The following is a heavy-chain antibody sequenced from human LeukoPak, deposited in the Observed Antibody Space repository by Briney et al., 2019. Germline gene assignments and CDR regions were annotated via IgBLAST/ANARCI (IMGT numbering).Heavy chain of an antibody. CDR1: GYTFTSYG. J-gene: IGHJ4*02. CDR2: ISAYNGNT. Sequence: ASVKVSCKASGYTFTSYGISWVRQAPGQGLEWMGWISAYNGNTNYAQKLQGRVTVTTDTSTSTAYMELWSLRFDDTAVYYCARDGVVVVPASIGPIDYWGQGSLVTVSS. D-gene: IGHD2-2*01. CDR3: ARDGVVVVPASIGPIDY. V-gene: IGHV1-18*01.